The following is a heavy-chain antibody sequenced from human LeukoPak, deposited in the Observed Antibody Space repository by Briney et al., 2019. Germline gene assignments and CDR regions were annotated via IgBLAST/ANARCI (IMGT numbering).Heavy chain of an antibody. V-gene: IGHV3-30*18. J-gene: IGHJ3*02. Sequence: GGSLRLSCAASGFTFSSYGMHWVRQAPGKGLEWVAVISYDGSNKYYADSVKGRFTISRDNSKNTLYLQMNSLRAEDAAVYYCAKDLLRIAAAGLAFDIWGQGTMVTVSS. CDR1: GFTFSSYG. CDR2: ISYDGSNK. D-gene: IGHD6-13*01. CDR3: AKDLLRIAAAGLAFDI.